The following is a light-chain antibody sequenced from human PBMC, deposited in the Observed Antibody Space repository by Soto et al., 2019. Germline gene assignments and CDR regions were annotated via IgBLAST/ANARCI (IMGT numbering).Light chain of an antibody. Sequence: EIVLTQSPATLSLSPGERATLSCRASQSVSSYLAWYQQKPGQAPRLLIYDASNRATGIPARLSGSGSGTAVTLTISSLEPEDFAVYSCQQRSNWLWTFGQVTKLEIK. J-gene: IGKJ2*02. CDR1: QSVSSY. CDR2: DAS. CDR3: QQRSNWLWT. V-gene: IGKV3-11*01.